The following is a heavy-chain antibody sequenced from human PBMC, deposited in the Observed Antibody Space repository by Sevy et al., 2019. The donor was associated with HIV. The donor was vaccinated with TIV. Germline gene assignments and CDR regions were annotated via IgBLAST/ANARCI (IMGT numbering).Heavy chain of an antibody. CDR3: AKWSELPSSPFDY. CDR1: GFTFSNYA. D-gene: IGHD1-26*01. V-gene: IGHV3-23*01. J-gene: IGHJ4*02. CDR2: ISGSGGST. Sequence: GGSLRLSCAASGFTFSNYAMSWVRQAPGTGLEWVSAISGSGGSTYYADSVKGRFTISRDNSKNTLFLQMNSLRAEDTAVYFCAKWSELPSSPFDYWGQGTLVTVSS.